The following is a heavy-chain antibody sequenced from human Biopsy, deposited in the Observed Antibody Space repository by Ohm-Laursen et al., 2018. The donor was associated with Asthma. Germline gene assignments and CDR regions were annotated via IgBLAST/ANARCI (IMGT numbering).Heavy chain of an antibody. J-gene: IGHJ4*02. CDR1: GDSITSGGCC. D-gene: IGHD3-22*01. CDR3: ARIPRRSGSYFADY. CDR2: IHHSGTS. Sequence: SQTLSLTCTVSGDSITSGGCCWNWIRQHPGKGLEWIGYIHHSGTSYFNPSPKSRVSFSRDTSKNQFSLRLSSVTAADTAMYYCARIPRRSGSYFADYWGQGTLVIVSS. V-gene: IGHV4-31*03.